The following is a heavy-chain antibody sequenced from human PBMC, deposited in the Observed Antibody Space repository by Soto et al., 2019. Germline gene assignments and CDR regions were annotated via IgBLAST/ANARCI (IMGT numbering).Heavy chain of an antibody. CDR2: IFHSGST. J-gene: IGHJ5*02. CDR3: ARYSYTSDSRRYYRSFDP. Sequence: QVQLQESGPGLVKPSGTLSLTCAVSGGSINSDDWWSWVRQPPGKGLEWIGEIFHSGSTNYNPSLTRRAPMSVDESKNHFSLKVTSLTAADTAVYYCARYSYTSDSRRYYRSFDPWGQGTLVTVSS. V-gene: IGHV4-4*02. D-gene: IGHD3-22*01. CDR1: GGSINSDDW.